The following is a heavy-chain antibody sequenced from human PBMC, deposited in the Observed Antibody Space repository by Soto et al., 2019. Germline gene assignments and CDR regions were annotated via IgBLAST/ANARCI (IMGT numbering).Heavy chain of an antibody. Sequence: PGESLKISCKGSGYSFTSYWIGWVRQMPGKGLEWMGTIYPGDSDTRYSPSFQGQVTISADKSISTAYLQWSSLKASDTAMYYCARVGYYYDSSGYQGAFDIWGQGTMVTVSS. V-gene: IGHV5-51*01. J-gene: IGHJ3*02. D-gene: IGHD3-22*01. CDR3: ARVGYYYDSSGYQGAFDI. CDR1: GYSFTSYW. CDR2: IYPGDSDT.